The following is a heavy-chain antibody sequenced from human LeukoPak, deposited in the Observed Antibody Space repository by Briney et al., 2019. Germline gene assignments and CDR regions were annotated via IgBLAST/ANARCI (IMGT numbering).Heavy chain of an antibody. Sequence: GGSLRLSCAASRFTLSNAWMNWVRQAPGKGLEWVAVISYDGSNKYYADSVKGRFTISRDNSKNTLYLQMNSLRAEDTAVYYCAEDRSSWYGYFDYWGQGTLVTVSS. CDR3: AEDRSSWYGYFDY. D-gene: IGHD6-13*01. J-gene: IGHJ4*02. CDR1: RFTLSNAW. CDR2: ISYDGSNK. V-gene: IGHV3-30*18.